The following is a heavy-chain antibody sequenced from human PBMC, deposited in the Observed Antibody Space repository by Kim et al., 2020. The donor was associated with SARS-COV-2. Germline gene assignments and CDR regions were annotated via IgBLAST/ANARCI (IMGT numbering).Heavy chain of an antibody. V-gene: IGHV5-51*01. CDR3: TRQHSTMDYYGMDV. CDR1: GYSFTNYW. J-gene: IGHJ6*02. CDR2: IYPGDSNP. D-gene: IGHD3-10*01. Sequence: GESLKISCQGSGYSFTNYWIGWVRQMPGKGLEWMGIIYPGDSNPRYSPSFQGQVTISADNSISTAYLQWSSLRASDTAMYYCTRQHSTMDYYGMDVWGQGPTVTDSS.